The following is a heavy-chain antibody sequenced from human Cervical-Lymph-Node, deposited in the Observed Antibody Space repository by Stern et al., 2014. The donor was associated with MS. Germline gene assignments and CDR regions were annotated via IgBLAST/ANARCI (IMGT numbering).Heavy chain of an antibody. Sequence: VQLVHSGAAVKKPGASVQVACKSSGYTFTPYLEHWVRQVPCQGFEWVGLFNPTGGSTTHSEQFRGRVTMTRDTSTSTVYMELSSLRSEDTAVYYCASHHHDSGAYYDYWGQGTLVAVSS. CDR1: GYTFTPYL. J-gene: IGHJ4*02. CDR2: FNPTGGST. CDR3: ASHHHDSGAYYDY. D-gene: IGHD3-22*01. V-gene: IGHV1-46*01.